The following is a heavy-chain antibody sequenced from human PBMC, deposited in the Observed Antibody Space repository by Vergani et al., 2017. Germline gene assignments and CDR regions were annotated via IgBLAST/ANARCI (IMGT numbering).Heavy chain of an antibody. V-gene: IGHV3-21*04. D-gene: IGHD6-19*01. J-gene: IGHJ3*02. Sequence: EVQLVESGGGLVKPGGSLRLSCAASGFTFSSYSMNWVRQAPGKGLEWVSSISSSSSYIYYADSVKGRFTISRDNAKNSLYLQMNSLRAEDTAVYYCASTIAVAGTYAFDIWGQGTMVTVSS. CDR1: GFTFSSYS. CDR2: ISSSSSYI. CDR3: ASTIAVAGTYAFDI.